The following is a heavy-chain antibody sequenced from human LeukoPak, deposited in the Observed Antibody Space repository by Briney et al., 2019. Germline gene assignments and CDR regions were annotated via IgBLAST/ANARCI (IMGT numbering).Heavy chain of an antibody. D-gene: IGHD3-22*01. CDR1: GFTFSSYG. CDR2: TSYDGTKN. CDR3: AKGDYDSSGYYEY. V-gene: IGHV3-30*18. J-gene: IGHJ4*02. Sequence: GGSLRLSCAASGFTFSSYGMHWVRQAPGKELDWVAFTSYDGTKNYYADSVKGRFTISRDNSKNTLYLQMNSLRAEDTAVYYCAKGDYDSSGYYEYWGQGTLVTVSS.